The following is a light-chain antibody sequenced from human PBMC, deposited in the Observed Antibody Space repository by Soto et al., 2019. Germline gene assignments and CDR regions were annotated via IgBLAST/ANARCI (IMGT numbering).Light chain of an antibody. J-gene: IGLJ2*01. Sequence: QSVLTQSPSASASLGASVKLTCSLSSGHSSYAIAWHQQQPEKGPRYLMKLNSDGSHSKGDGIPDRFSGSSSGAERYLTISRLQSEDEADYYCQTWGTGIHKVFGGGTKVTVL. V-gene: IGLV4-69*01. CDR1: SGHSSYA. CDR3: QTWGTGIHKV. CDR2: LNSDGSH.